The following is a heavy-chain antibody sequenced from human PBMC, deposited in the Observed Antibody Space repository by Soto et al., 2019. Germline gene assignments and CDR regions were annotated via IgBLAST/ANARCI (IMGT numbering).Heavy chain of an antibody. V-gene: IGHV5-10-1*01. CDR3: ARLTQRLGFYDILTGYPVDY. D-gene: IGHD3-9*01. CDR1: GYSFTSYW. Sequence: LKISCKGSGYSFTSYWIIWVRQMPVKGLEWMGRIDPSDSYTNYSPSFQGHVTISADKSISTAYLQWSSLKASDTAMYYCARLTQRLGFYDILTGYPVDYWGQGTLVTVSS. J-gene: IGHJ4*02. CDR2: IDPSDSYT.